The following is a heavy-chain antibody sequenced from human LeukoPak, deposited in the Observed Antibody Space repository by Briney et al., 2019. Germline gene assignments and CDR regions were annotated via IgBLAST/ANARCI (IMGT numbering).Heavy chain of an antibody. CDR2: IYYSGST. J-gene: IGHJ4*02. V-gene: IGHV4-39*01. CDR1: GGSISSSSYY. Sequence: SETLSLTCTVSGGSISSSSYYWGWIRQPPGKGLEWIGSIYYSGSTYYNPSLKSRVTISVDTSKNQFSLKLSSVTAADTAVYYCARGLYSGSYYFDYWGQGTLVTVSS. CDR3: ARGLYSGSYYFDY. D-gene: IGHD1-26*01.